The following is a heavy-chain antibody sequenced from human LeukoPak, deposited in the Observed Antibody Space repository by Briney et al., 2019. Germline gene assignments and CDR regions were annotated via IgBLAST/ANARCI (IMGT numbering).Heavy chain of an antibody. V-gene: IGHV1-2*02. CDR1: GYTFTGYY. CDR2: INPNSGGT. D-gene: IGHD2-2*01. J-gene: IGHJ4*02. Sequence: GASVKVSCKASGYTFTGYYMHWVRQAPGQGLEWMGWINPNSGGTNYAQKFQGRVTMTRDTSISTAYMELSRLRSDDTAVYYCARVGGYSSTSCYDYWGQGTLVTVSS. CDR3: ARVGGYSSTSCYDY.